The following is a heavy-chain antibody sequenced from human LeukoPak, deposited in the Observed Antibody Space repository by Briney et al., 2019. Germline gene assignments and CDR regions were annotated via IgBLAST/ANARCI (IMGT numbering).Heavy chain of an antibody. CDR1: GGSIRSYF. Sequence: SETLSLTCSVSGGSIRSYFWSWIRQTPGSGLEWFGFMSYSGINNYNLSLKSRVTISLDTSRNQFSLRLNSVTAADTAVYYCTREEGAWGYGSSGFDSWGQGILVTVSS. J-gene: IGHJ4*02. CDR2: MSYSGIN. CDR3: TREEGAWGYGSSGFDS. D-gene: IGHD3-10*01. V-gene: IGHV4-59*13.